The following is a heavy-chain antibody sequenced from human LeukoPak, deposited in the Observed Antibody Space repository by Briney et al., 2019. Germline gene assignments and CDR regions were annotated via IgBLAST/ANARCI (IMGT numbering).Heavy chain of an antibody. D-gene: IGHD5-18*01. CDR1: GGSISSGGYY. CDR2: IYYSGST. CDR3: ARTNTAMVN. J-gene: IGHJ4*02. V-gene: IGHV4-31*03. Sequence: SQTLSLTCTVSGGSISSGGYYWSWIRQHPGKGLEWIGYIYYSGSTYNPSLKSRVTISVDTSKNQFSLKLSSVTAADTAVYYCARTNTAMVNWGQGTLVTVSS.